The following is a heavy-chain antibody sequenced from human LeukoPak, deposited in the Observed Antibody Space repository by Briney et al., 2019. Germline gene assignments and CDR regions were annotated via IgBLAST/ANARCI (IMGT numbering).Heavy chain of an antibody. V-gene: IGHV3-23*01. CDR1: GFTFSSYA. D-gene: IGHD2-2*02. J-gene: IGHJ4*02. CDR3: AKAIPRGYYFDY. Sequence: GGSLRLSCAASGFTFSSYAMHWVRQAPGKGLEWVSAISGGGGSIYYADSVKGRFTISRDNSKNTLYLQMNSLRAEDTAVYYCAKAIPRGYYFDYWGQGTLVTVSS. CDR2: ISGGGGSI.